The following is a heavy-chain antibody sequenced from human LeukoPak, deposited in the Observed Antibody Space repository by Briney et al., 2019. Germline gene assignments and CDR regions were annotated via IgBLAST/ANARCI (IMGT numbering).Heavy chain of an antibody. Sequence: GESLQISCKGSGYSFTSYWIGWVRRLAAKDLVWMGIIYSGDSDTKYCPSFQGQVTISADKSISTAYLQWSSLKASDTAMYYCASRYSSSWGSRDAFDIWGQGTMVTVSS. V-gene: IGHV5-51*01. CDR2: IYSGDSDT. D-gene: IGHD6-13*01. CDR3: ASRYSSSWGSRDAFDI. J-gene: IGHJ3*02. CDR1: GYSFTSYW.